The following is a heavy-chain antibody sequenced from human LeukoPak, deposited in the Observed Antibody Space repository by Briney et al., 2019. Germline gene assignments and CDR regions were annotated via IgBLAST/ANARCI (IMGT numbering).Heavy chain of an antibody. CDR3: ARGLYNWNYRTGFDY. CDR1: GFTFSSYS. J-gene: IGHJ4*02. D-gene: IGHD1-7*01. Sequence: GGSLRLSCAASGFTFSSYSMNWVRQAPGKGLEWVSSISSSSSYIYYADSVKGRFTISRDNAKNSLYLQMNSLRAEDTAVYYCARGLYNWNYRTGFDYWGQGTLVTVSS. V-gene: IGHV3-21*01. CDR2: ISSSSSYI.